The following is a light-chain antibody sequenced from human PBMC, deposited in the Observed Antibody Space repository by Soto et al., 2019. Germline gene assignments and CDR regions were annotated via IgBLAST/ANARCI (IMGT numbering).Light chain of an antibody. CDR1: SGHSSYI. CDR2: LEGSGSY. Sequence: QLVLTQSSSASASLGSSVKLICTLSSGHSSYIIAWHQQQPGKAPRYLMKLEGSGSYNKGSGVPDRFSGSSSGADRYLTISNLQSEDEADYYCETWDSNTRVFGGGTKLTVL. J-gene: IGLJ3*02. V-gene: IGLV4-60*03. CDR3: ETWDSNTRV.